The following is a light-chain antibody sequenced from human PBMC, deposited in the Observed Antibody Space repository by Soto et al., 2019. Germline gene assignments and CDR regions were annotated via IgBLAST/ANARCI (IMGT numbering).Light chain of an antibody. J-gene: IGLJ2*01. CDR3: QSYDGSVSVV. CDR2: GNS. CDR1: SSNIGAGYD. V-gene: IGLV1-40*01. Sequence: QSVLTQPPSVSGAPGQRVTISCTGSSSNIGAGYDVHWYQQLPGTAPKLLIYGNSNRPSGVPDRFSGSKSGNSASLAVTGLQAEDEADYCCQSYDGSVSVVFGGGTQLTVL.